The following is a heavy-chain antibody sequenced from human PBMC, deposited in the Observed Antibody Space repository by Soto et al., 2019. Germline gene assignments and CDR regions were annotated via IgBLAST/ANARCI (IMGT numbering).Heavy chain of an antibody. CDR2: INPYNGNT. V-gene: IGHV1-18*01. CDR1: GYTFTSYG. Sequence: VQLAQSGAEVKKPGASVKVSCKASGYTFTSYGISWVRQAPGQGLEWMAWINPYNGNTKYAEKFLGRVTVTTDTSTAIAYMEVRSLTSDDTAVFYCARVGVGLAAPRVWPYWGQGTPVTVSS. D-gene: IGHD6-13*01. CDR3: ARVGVGLAAPRVWPY. J-gene: IGHJ4*02.